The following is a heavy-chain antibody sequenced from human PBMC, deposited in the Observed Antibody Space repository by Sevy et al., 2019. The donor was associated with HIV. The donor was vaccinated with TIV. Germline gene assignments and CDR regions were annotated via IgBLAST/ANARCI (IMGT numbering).Heavy chain of an antibody. Sequence: GGSLRLSCAASGFTFSSYSMNWVRQAPGKGLEWVSYISSSSSTIYYADSVKGRLTISRDNAKNSLYLQMNILRDEDTAVYYCARGIEDYDSWSGYYKPLAFDIWGQGTMVTVSS. V-gene: IGHV3-48*02. D-gene: IGHD3-3*01. CDR3: ARGIEDYDSWSGYYKPLAFDI. CDR2: ISSSSSTI. J-gene: IGHJ3*02. CDR1: GFTFSSYS.